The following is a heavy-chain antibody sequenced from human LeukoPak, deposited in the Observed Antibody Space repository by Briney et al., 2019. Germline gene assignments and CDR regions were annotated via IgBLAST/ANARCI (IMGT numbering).Heavy chain of an antibody. CDR2: IIPIFGTA. Sequence: PRASVKVSCKASGGTFSSYAISWVRQAPGQGLEWMGGIIPIFGTANYAQKFQGRVTITADESTGTAYMELSSLRSEDTAVYYCARENIAAAGPVDYWGQGTLVTVSS. CDR1: GGTFSSYA. V-gene: IGHV1-69*13. J-gene: IGHJ4*02. CDR3: ARENIAAAGPVDY. D-gene: IGHD6-13*01.